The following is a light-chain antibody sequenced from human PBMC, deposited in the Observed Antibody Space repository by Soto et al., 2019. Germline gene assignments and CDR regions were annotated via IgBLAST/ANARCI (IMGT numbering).Light chain of an antibody. Sequence: EIVMTQSPATLSVCPGERATLSFRAIQSVSSNVAWYQQKPGQAPRLLIYGASTRATGIPARFSGSGSGTEFTLTISSLQSEDFATYYCQQYYSYPTFGQGTRLEI. CDR3: QQYYSYPT. CDR1: QSVSSN. CDR2: GAS. V-gene: IGKV3-15*01. J-gene: IGKJ5*01.